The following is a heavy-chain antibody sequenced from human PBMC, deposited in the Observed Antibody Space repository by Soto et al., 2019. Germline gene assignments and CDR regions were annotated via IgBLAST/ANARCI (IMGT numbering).Heavy chain of an antibody. Sequence: QVQLVQSGAEVKKPGSSLKVSCKVFGETLNSNPIGWVRQAPGQGLDWLGGIVPLSDRTNYAQELQGRVTVTADGSTSTVYMELSNLKSDDTAVYYCARKSGRDCHSGGGCFSLDVWGQGSLITVSS. J-gene: IGHJ4*02. CDR3: ARKSGRDCHSGGGCFSLDV. CDR1: GETLNSNP. V-gene: IGHV1-69*01. D-gene: IGHD2-15*01. CDR2: IVPLSDRT.